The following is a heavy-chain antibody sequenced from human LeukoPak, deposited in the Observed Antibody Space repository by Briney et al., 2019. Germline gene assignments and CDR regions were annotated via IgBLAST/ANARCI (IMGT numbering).Heavy chain of an antibody. Sequence: SGTLSLTCTVSGGPISSYYWSWIRQPPGKGLEWIGYIYYSGSTNYNPSLKSRVTISVDTSKNQFSLKLSSVTAADTAVYYCARDRGYCSSTSCYHYYYYMDVWGKGTTVTISS. CDR1: GGPISSYY. J-gene: IGHJ6*03. V-gene: IGHV4-59*01. D-gene: IGHD2-2*01. CDR3: ARDRGYCSSTSCYHYYYYMDV. CDR2: IYYSGST.